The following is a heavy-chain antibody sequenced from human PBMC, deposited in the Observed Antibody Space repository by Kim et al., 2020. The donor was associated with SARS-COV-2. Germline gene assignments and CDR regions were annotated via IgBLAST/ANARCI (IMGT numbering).Heavy chain of an antibody. Sequence: FQGRVTMTRDTSTSTVYMELSSLRSEDTAVYYCASSAVRGKIGDYYGMDVWGQGTTVTVSS. V-gene: IGHV1-46*01. D-gene: IGHD3-10*01. J-gene: IGHJ6*02. CDR3: ASSAVRGKIGDYYGMDV.